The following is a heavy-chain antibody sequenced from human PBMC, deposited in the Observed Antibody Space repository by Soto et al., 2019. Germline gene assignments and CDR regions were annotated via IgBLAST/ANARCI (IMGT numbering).Heavy chain of an antibody. Sequence: ASVKVSCKASGYTFTNYGISWVRQAPGQGLEWMGWINVYNGNAKYAQKVQGRVTMTTDTSTSTAYMELRSLRSDDTAVYYCARGVGSGSYYNQYNWFDPWGQGTLVTVSS. CDR3: ARGVGSGSYYNQYNWFDP. CDR1: GYTFTNYG. V-gene: IGHV1-18*01. CDR2: INVYNGNA. D-gene: IGHD3-10*01. J-gene: IGHJ5*02.